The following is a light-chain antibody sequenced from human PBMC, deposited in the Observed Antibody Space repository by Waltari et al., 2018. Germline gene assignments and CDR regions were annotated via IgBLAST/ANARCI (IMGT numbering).Light chain of an antibody. CDR3: SSYTSSSTLV. CDR2: DVT. Sequence: QSALTQPASVSGSPGQSITISSTGTSSDVRGYNYVSWYQQHPGKAPKLMIYDVTKRPSGVSNRFSGSKSGNTASLTISGLQAEDEGDYYCSSYTSSSTLVFGGGTKLTVL. CDR1: SSDVRGYNY. J-gene: IGLJ2*01. V-gene: IGLV2-14*03.